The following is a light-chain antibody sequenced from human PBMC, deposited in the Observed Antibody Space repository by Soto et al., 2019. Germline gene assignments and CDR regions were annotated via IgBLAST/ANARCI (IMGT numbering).Light chain of an antibody. CDR3: SSYRSSSTVSVIFSVV. CDR2: EVS. V-gene: IGLV2-14*01. J-gene: IGLJ2*01. CDR1: SSDVGGYNY. Sequence: QSALTQPASVSGSPGQSITISCTGTSSDVGGYNYVSWYQQHPGKAPKLMIFEVSNRPSGVSNRFSGSKPGNTASLTISGLQAEDEADYYCSSYRSSSTVSVIFSVVFGGGTKLTVL.